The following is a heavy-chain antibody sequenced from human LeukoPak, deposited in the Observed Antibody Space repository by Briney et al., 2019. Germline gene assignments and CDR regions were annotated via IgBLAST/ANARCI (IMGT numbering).Heavy chain of an antibody. J-gene: IGHJ4*02. CDR1: GFTFSNYS. V-gene: IGHV3-48*01. CDR3: ARGTGSNYTLGY. D-gene: IGHD4-11*01. Sequence: PGGSLRLSCAASGFTFSNYSMNWVRRAPGKGLEWVSYISGSGSAMYYADSVKGRFTISRDNAKNSLYLQMNSLRAEDTAVYYCARGTGSNYTLGYWGQGALVTVSS. CDR2: ISGSGSAM.